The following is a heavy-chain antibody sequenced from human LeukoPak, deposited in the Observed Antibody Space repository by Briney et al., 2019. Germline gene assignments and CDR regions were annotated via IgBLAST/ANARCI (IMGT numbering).Heavy chain of an antibody. D-gene: IGHD6-6*01. J-gene: IGHJ4*02. Sequence: GGSLRLSYVASEFTFSNYGMHWVRQAPGKGLEWVALISHDGINKYYADSVKGRFTISRDNSKNTLYLQMNSLRAEDTAVYYCAKDLRAKGSSSEMDYWGQGTLVTVSS. CDR1: EFTFSNYG. CDR2: ISHDGINK. V-gene: IGHV3-30*18. CDR3: AKDLRAKGSSSEMDY.